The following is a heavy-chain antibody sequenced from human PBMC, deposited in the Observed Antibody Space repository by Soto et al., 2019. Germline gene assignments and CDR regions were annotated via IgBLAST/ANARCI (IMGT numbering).Heavy chain of an antibody. Sequence: EVQLLESGGGLVQPGGSLRLSCAASGFTFSSYAMSWVRQAPWKGLERVSAMSGSGGSTYYAAPVKGRFPISRDNPNNALYLQMDSLRAEDTAVYYCATLDQDDALDIWGQGTMVTVSS. CDR2: MSGSGGST. CDR1: GFTFSSYA. V-gene: IGHV3-23*01. D-gene: IGHD2-2*01. J-gene: IGHJ3*02. CDR3: ATLDQDDALDI.